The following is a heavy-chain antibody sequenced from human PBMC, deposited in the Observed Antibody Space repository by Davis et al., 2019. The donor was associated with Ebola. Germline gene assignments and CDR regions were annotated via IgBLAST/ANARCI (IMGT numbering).Heavy chain of an antibody. D-gene: IGHD5-18*01. Sequence: SETLSLTCAVSGGSISSSNWWSWVRQTPGKGLEWIGEIYHGGSTNYNPSLKSRVLISVDTSRTQFSLKLTSVTAADTAVYYCAIHTESHPFLYSYGPFDYWGRGSLVTVSS. J-gene: IGHJ4*02. V-gene: IGHV4-4*02. CDR2: IYHGGST. CDR3: AIHTESHPFLYSYGPFDY. CDR1: GGSISSSNW.